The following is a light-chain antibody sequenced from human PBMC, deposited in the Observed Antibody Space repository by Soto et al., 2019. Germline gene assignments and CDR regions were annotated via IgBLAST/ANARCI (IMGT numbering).Light chain of an antibody. Sequence: QSALTQPASVSGSPGQSITISCTGTSNDVGGYDYVSWYQQHPGKAPKLVIYEVTKRPSGVSNRFSGSKSGNTAALTISGLQAEDEADYYCSSYTSDNTVVFGGGTKLTVL. CDR3: SSYTSDNTVV. CDR1: SNDVGGYDY. J-gene: IGLJ2*01. V-gene: IGLV2-14*01. CDR2: EVT.